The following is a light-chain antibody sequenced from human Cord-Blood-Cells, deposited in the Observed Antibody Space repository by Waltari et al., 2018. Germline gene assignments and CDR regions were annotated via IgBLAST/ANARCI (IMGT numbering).Light chain of an antibody. V-gene: IGLV2-14*01. J-gene: IGLJ3*02. Sequence: QSALTQPASVSGSPGQAITISCTGTSSDGGGYNYVPWYQQHPGKTPKLMIDEVSKRPSGVSNRFSGSKSGNTASLTISGLQAEDEADYYCSSYTSSSTWVFGGGTKLTVL. CDR2: EVS. CDR1: SSDGGGYNY. CDR3: SSYTSSSTWV.